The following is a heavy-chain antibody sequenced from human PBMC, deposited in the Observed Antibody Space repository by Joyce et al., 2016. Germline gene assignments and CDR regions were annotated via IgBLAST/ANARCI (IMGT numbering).Heavy chain of an antibody. CDR1: GFIFGDYA. Sequence: EVQLVESGGGLVKPGRSLRLSCTSSGFIFGDYAMNWFRQAPGKGREWVGLIRSKAYGGTTDYAASVKGRFTSSRDDSKSIAYLQMNSLKTEDTAVYYCTRIGDCSGGSCYEGWFDPWGQGTLVTVSS. J-gene: IGHJ5*02. CDR2: IRSKAYGGTT. CDR3: TRIGDCSGGSCYEGWFDP. D-gene: IGHD2-15*01. V-gene: IGHV3-49*05.